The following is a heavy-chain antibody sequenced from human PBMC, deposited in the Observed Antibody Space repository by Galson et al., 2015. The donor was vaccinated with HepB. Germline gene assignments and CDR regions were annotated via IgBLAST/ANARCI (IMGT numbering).Heavy chain of an antibody. CDR1: GGTFSSYA. CDR2: IIPILGIA. J-gene: IGHJ3*02. CDR3: ARDTPGNIVVRAFDI. V-gene: IGHV1-69*04. Sequence: SVKVSCKASGGTFSSYAISWVRQAPGQGLEWMGRIIPILGIANYAQEFQGRVTITADKSTSTAYMELSSLRSEDTAVYYCARDTPGNIVVRAFDIWGQGTMVTVPS. D-gene: IGHD2-15*01.